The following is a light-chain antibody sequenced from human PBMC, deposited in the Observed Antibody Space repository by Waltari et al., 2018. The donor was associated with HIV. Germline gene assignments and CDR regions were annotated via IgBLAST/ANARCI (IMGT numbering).Light chain of an antibody. CDR3: AAWDGSLLGVL. CDR1: NSNIGSNT. V-gene: IGLV1-44*01. J-gene: IGLJ2*01. Sequence: QSVLTQPPSASGTPGQRVTIACSGSNSNIGSNTVNWYKQVPGTAPKLLIYNNYERPSGVPDLFSGSKSGSSASLAISGLQSEDDGDYYCAAWDGSLLGVLFGGGTKLTVL. CDR2: NNY.